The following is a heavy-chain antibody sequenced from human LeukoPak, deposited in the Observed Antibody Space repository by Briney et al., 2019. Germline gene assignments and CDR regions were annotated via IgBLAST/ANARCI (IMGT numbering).Heavy chain of an antibody. Sequence: SETLSLTCTVSGGSISSADYYWSWIRQPAGKGLEWIGRIYTSGSTNYNPSLKSRVTISVDTSKNQFSLKLSSVTAADTAVYYCARGQVVPAAMPDYWGQGTLVTVSS. J-gene: IGHJ4*02. CDR1: GGSISSADYY. CDR2: IYTSGST. CDR3: ARGQVVPAAMPDY. V-gene: IGHV4-61*02. D-gene: IGHD2-2*01.